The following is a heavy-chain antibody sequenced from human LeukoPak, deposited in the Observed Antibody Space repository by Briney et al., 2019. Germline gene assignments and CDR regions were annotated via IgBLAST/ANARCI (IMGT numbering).Heavy chain of an antibody. CDR3: ARDRYSSMWSVFEY. J-gene: IGHJ4*02. CDR2: IWYDGSNK. V-gene: IGHV3-33*01. D-gene: IGHD6-13*01. Sequence: GGSLRLSCAASGFTFSSFAMHWVRQSPGKGLEWVAVIWYDGSNKLYADSVKGRFTISRDNSGNTLYLQMNSLSAEDTAVYYCARDRYSSMWSVFEYWGQGALVTVSS. CDR1: GFTFSSFA.